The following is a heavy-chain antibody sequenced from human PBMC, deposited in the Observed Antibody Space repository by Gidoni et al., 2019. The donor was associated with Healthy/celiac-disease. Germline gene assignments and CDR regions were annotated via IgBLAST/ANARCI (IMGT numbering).Heavy chain of an antibody. CDR3: AHRGPTTVVPIYWYFDL. V-gene: IGHV3-23*01. CDR2: ISGSGGST. J-gene: IGHJ2*01. CDR1: GFTFSSYA. Sequence: EVQLLESGVGLVQPGGSLRLSCAASGFTFSSYAMSWVRQAPGKGLEWVSAISGSGGSTYYADSVKGRFTISRDNSKNTLYLQMNSLRAEDTAVYYCAHRGPTTVVPIYWYFDLWGRGTLVTVSS. D-gene: IGHD4-17*01.